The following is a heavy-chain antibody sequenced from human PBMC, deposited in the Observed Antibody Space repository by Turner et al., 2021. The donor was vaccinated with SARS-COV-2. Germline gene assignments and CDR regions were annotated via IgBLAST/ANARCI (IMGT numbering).Heavy chain of an antibody. CDR2: TSYDGSNK. Sequence: QVQLVESGGGVVQPGRSLRLSCAASGFTFSSYGMHWVRQAPGKGLERVAVTSYDGSNKYYADSVKGRFTISRDNSKNTLYLQMNSLRAEDTAVYYCAKQQGLYSNPMYYFDYWGQGTLVTVSS. V-gene: IGHV3-30*18. CDR1: GFTFSSYG. D-gene: IGHD4-4*01. J-gene: IGHJ4*02. CDR3: AKQQGLYSNPMYYFDY.